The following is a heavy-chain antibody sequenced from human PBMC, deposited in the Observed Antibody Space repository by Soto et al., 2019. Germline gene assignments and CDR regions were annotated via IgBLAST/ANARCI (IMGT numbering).Heavy chain of an antibody. D-gene: IGHD3-22*01. CDR1: GYTFTNYY. J-gene: IGHJ4*02. CDR3: ARGGYGYDSSGYPEYYFDY. Sequence: ASVKVSCKASGYTFTNYYMHWVRQAPGQGLDWMGIINPSGGSTSYAQKFQGRVTMTRDTSTSTVYMELSSLRSDDTAVYYCARGGYGYDSSGYPEYYFDYWGKGTLVTVSS. V-gene: IGHV1-46*01. CDR2: INPSGGST.